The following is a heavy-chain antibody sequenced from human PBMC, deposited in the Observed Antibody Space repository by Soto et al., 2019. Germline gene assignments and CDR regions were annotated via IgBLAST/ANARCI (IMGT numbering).Heavy chain of an antibody. V-gene: IGHV1-8*01. Sequence: QVQLVQSGAEVKKPGASVKVSCKASGYTFTSYDISWVRQATGQGLEWMGWMNPNSGNTGYAQKFQGRVTMTRNTSISTAYMELSSLGSEDTAVYYCARGDGAVAGTTTDYWGQGTLVTVAS. CDR3: ARGDGAVAGTTTDY. CDR1: GYTFTSYD. CDR2: MNPNSGNT. D-gene: IGHD6-19*01. J-gene: IGHJ4*02.